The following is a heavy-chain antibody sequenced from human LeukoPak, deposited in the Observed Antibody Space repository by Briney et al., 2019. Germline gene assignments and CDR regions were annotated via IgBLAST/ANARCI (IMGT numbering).Heavy chain of an antibody. CDR2: VYYTGST. V-gene: IGHV4-30-4*01. CDR1: GGSVNSGDNY. Sequence: SETLSLTCTVSGGSVNSGDNYWSWIRQPPGKGPEWIGYVYYTGSTYYNPSLRTRVTISIDTSENLFSLKLTSVTAADTAVYYCASLPASFGEYFQHWGQGTLVTVSS. CDR3: ASLPASFGEYFQH. J-gene: IGHJ1*01. D-gene: IGHD3-10*01.